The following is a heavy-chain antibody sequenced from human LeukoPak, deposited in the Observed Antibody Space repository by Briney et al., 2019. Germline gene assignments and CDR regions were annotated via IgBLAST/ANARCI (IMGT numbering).Heavy chain of an antibody. CDR2: IYYSGST. D-gene: IGHD4-23*01. Sequence: SETLSLTCTVSGGSISSGGYYWSWIRQHPGKGLEWIGYIYYSGSTYYNPSLKSRVTISVDTSKNQFSLKLSSVTAADTAVYYCARHDYGGNEYYFDYWGQGTLVTVSS. J-gene: IGHJ4*02. CDR1: GGSISSGGYY. V-gene: IGHV4-31*03. CDR3: ARHDYGGNEYYFDY.